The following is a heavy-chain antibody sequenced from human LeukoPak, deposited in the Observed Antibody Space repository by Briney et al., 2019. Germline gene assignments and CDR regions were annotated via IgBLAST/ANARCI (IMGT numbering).Heavy chain of an antibody. CDR2: INPSGGST. Sequence: ASVKVSCKASGGTFSSYAISWVRQAPGQGLEWMGIINPSGGSTSYAQKFQGRVTMTRDTSTSTVYMELSSLRSEDTAVYYCARGTYGSGSYFDYWGQGTLVTVSS. CDR3: ARGTYGSGSYFDY. D-gene: IGHD3-10*01. J-gene: IGHJ4*02. V-gene: IGHV1-46*01. CDR1: GGTFSSYA.